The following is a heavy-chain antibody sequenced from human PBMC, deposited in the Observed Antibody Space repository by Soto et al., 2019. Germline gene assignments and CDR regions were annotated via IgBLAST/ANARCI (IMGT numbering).Heavy chain of an antibody. CDR3: ARDSEMATSVY. V-gene: IGHV1-46*01. CDR1: GYTFARYY. D-gene: IGHD5-12*01. J-gene: IGHJ4*02. Sequence: GASVKVSCKASGYTFARYYMHWVRQAPGQGLEWTGIINPSGGSTGYAQKFQRRVTMTRDTSTSTVYMALSSLRSEDTAVYYCARDSEMATSVYWGQGTLVTVSS. CDR2: INPSGGST.